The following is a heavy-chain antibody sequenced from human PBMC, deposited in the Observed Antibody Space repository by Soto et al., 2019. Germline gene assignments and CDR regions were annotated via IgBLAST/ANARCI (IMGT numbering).Heavy chain of an antibody. Sequence: SETLSLTCTVSGDSMSSYYWSWIRQPPGKGLEWIGYIYYGGSTYYNPSLKSRVTISVDTSKNQFSLNLSSVTAADTAMYYCARDHPGIAAAANWFDPSGQGTLVTVSS. V-gene: IGHV4-59*12. D-gene: IGHD6-13*01. CDR1: GDSMSSYY. CDR3: ARDHPGIAAAANWFDP. J-gene: IGHJ5*02. CDR2: IYYGGST.